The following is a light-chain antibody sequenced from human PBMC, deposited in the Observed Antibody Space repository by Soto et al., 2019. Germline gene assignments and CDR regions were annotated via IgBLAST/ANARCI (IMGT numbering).Light chain of an antibody. V-gene: IGKV3-15*01. Sequence: EILMTQSPATLSVSPGDRATLSCRASQSVSNNFAWYQQRPGQAPRLLIYGASTRATGIPARFSGSGSGTEFTLTISSLQSEDFAVYSCQQYKDWPPWTFGQGTKVQIK. CDR1: QSVSNN. CDR3: QQYKDWPPWT. CDR2: GAS. J-gene: IGKJ1*01.